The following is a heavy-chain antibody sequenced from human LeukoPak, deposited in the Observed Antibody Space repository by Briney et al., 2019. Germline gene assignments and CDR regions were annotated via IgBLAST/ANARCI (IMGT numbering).Heavy chain of an antibody. CDR1: GGSISSYY. D-gene: IGHD2-2*01. CDR3: ARDAGHQLSRRNYYAMDV. CDR2: IYYSGST. V-gene: IGHV4-59*12. Sequence: SETLSLTCTVSGGSISSYYWSWIRQPPGKGLEWIGYIYYSGSTNYNPSLKSRVTISVDTSKNQFSLKVNSVTAADTAVYYCARDAGHQLSRRNYYAMDVWGQGTTVTVSS. J-gene: IGHJ6*02.